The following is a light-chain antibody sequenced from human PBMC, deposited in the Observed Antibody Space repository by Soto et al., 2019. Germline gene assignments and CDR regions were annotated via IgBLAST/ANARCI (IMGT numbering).Light chain of an antibody. CDR1: ESVLFSAKNKNY. J-gene: IGKJ1*01. V-gene: IGKV4-1*01. CDR2: WAS. CDR3: LQQYSFPRT. Sequence: DIVLTQSPDSLAVSLGGRASINCKSSESVLFSAKNKNYLSWYQHKSGQPPKLLIYWASTRESGVPDRFSGSGSATNFTLTISGLQAEDVAVYYCLQQYSFPRTFGQGTKLDIK.